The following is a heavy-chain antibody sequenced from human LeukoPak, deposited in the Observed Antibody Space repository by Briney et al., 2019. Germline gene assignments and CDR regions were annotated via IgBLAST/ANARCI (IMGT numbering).Heavy chain of an antibody. D-gene: IGHD2-15*01. V-gene: IGHV1-2*02. J-gene: IGHJ6*03. CDR2: INPNSGGT. Sequence: ASVKVSCKASGYTFTGYYMHWVRQAPGQGLEWMGWINPNSGGTNYAQKFQGRVTMTRDTSISTAYMELSRPRSDDTAVYYCARDPQDCSGGSCYAGLYYMDVWGKGTTVTVSS. CDR1: GYTFTGYY. CDR3: ARDPQDCSGGSCYAGLYYMDV.